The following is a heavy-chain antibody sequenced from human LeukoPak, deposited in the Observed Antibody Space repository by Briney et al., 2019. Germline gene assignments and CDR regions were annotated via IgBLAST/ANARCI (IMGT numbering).Heavy chain of an antibody. J-gene: IGHJ5*02. CDR3: ARDVGDSDIVVVPAATISFDP. D-gene: IGHD2-2*01. Sequence: ASVKVSCKASGGTFTSYGISWVRQAPGQGLEWMGWISAYNGNTNYAQKLQGRVTMTTDTSTSTAYMELRSLRSDDTAVYYCARDVGDSDIVVVPAATISFDPWGQGTLVTVSS. V-gene: IGHV1-18*01. CDR1: GGTFTSYG. CDR2: ISAYNGNT.